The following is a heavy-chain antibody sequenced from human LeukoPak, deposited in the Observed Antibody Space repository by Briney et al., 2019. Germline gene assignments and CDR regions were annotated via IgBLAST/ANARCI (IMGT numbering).Heavy chain of an antibody. CDR1: GYSFTSYW. V-gene: IGHV5-51*01. CDR3: ARQVRITGPEDAFDI. D-gene: IGHD1-20*01. Sequence: GESLQISCKGSGYSFTSYWIGWVRQMPGKGLEWMGIIYPGDSDTRYSPSFQGQVTISADKSISTAYLQWSSLKASDTAMYYCARQVRITGPEDAFDIWGQGTMVTVSS. CDR2: IYPGDSDT. J-gene: IGHJ3*02.